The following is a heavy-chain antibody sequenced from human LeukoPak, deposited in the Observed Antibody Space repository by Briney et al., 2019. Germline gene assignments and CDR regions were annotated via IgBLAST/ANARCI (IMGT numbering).Heavy chain of an antibody. V-gene: IGHV4-31*03. Sequence: KPSETLSLTCTVSGGSISSGGYYWSWIRQHPGKGLEWIGYIYYSGSTYYNPSLKSRVTISVDTSKNQFSLKLSSVTAADTAVYYCARVRGACSSTSCYRGLWFDPWGQGTLVTVSS. CDR1: GGSISSGGYY. CDR2: IYYSGST. J-gene: IGHJ5*02. D-gene: IGHD2-2*02. CDR3: ARVRGACSSTSCYRGLWFDP.